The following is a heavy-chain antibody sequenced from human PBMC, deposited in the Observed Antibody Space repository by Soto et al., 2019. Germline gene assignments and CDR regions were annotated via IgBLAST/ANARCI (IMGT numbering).Heavy chain of an antibody. J-gene: IGHJ3*02. CDR2: IRSKAYGGTT. CDR1: GFTWGEYD. Sequence: TACGFTWGEYDISWFRQAPGKGLEWVGFIRSKAYGGTTEYAASVKGRFTISRDDSKSIAYLQMNSLKTEDTAVYYCTRDFGGMIVVVTDAFDIWGQGTMVTVSS. V-gene: IGHV3-49*03. CDR3: TRDFGGMIVVVTDAFDI. D-gene: IGHD3-22*01.